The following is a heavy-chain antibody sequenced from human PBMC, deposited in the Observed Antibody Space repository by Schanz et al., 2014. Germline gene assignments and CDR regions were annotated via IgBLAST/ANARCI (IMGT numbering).Heavy chain of an antibody. CDR3: ARDVPINDY. Sequence: QVQMVQSGAEVKKPGASVKVSCKASGYPFNNYGISWLRQAPGQGFEWMAWMSYNGNTKYAQSLQGRVTVTRDTSTSTSYMELRSLTSDDTAVYYCARDVPINDYWGQGTPVTVSS. CDR2: MSYNGNT. J-gene: IGHJ4*02. D-gene: IGHD2-2*01. CDR1: GYPFNNYG. V-gene: IGHV1-18*01.